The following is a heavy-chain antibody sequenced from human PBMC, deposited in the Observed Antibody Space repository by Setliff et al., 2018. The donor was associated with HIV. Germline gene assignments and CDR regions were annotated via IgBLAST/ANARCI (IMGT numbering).Heavy chain of an antibody. D-gene: IGHD2-2*01. CDR3: AKGIYQLPPNDHYMDV. CDR1: GFSFSDYY. V-gene: IGHV3-66*01. CDR2: IYSGGST. J-gene: IGHJ6*03. Sequence: PWGSLRLSCEASGFSFSDYYMNWIRQPPGKRLEWVSVIYSGGSTYYAGTVKVRFTISRDNSKNTPYLQMNSLTAEDTAVYYCAKGIYQLPPNDHYMDVWGKGTTVTVSS.